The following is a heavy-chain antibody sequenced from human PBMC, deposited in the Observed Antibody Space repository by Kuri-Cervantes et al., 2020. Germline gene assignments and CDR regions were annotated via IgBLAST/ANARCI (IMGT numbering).Heavy chain of an antibody. CDR1: GFTFSSYG. V-gene: IGHV3-30*18. CDR2: ISYDGSNK. J-gene: IGHJ4*02. D-gene: IGHD5-18*01. Sequence: GGSLRLSCAASGFTFSSYGIHRVRQAPGRGLEWVAIISYDGSNKYYADSVKGRFTISRDNSKNTLYLQMNSLRAEDTAVYYSAKDFSSGSVDTAMVLDYWGQGTLVTVSS. CDR3: AKDFSSGSVDTAMVLDY.